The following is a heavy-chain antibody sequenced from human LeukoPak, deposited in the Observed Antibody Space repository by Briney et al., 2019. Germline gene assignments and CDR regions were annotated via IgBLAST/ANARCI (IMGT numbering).Heavy chain of an antibody. J-gene: IGHJ4*02. CDR2: ITEDSSYI. D-gene: IGHD3-16*02. CDR1: GFTFSFYT. V-gene: IGHV3-21*01. CDR3: ARHRTASDY. Sequence: PGGSLRLSCAASGFTFSFYTMNWVRQAPGKGLEWVSSITEDSSYIYYADSVKSRFTISRDNAKNSLSLQMNSLRAEDTAVYYCARHRTASDYWGQGTLVTVSS.